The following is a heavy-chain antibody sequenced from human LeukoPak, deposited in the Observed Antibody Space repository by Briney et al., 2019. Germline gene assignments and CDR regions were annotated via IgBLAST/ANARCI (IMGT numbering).Heavy chain of an antibody. CDR1: GFTFSSYW. J-gene: IGHJ4*02. CDR3: ASSPYCGGDCYFDY. D-gene: IGHD2-21*02. Sequence: GGPLRLSCAASGFTFSSYWMSWVRQAPGKGLEWVANIKQDGSEKYYVDSVKGRFTISRDNAKNSLYLQMNSLRAEDTAVYYCASSPYCGGDCYFDYWGQGTLVTVSS. V-gene: IGHV3-7*01. CDR2: IKQDGSEK.